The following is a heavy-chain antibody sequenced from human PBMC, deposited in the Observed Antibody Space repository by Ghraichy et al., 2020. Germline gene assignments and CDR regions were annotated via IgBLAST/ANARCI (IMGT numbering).Heavy chain of an antibody. D-gene: IGHD3-10*01. Sequence: ETLSLTCTVSGGSISSYYWSWIRQPSGKGLEWIGYIYYSGSTNYNPSLKSRVTISVDTSKNQFSLKLSSVTAADTAVYYCARRVWFGELSVFDYWGQGTLVTVSS. CDR3: ARRVWFGELSVFDY. CDR2: IYYSGST. J-gene: IGHJ4*02. V-gene: IGHV4-59*08. CDR1: GGSISSYY.